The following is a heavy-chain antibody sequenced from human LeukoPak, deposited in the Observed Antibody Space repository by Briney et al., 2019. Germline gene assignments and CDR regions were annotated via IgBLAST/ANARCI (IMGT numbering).Heavy chain of an antibody. V-gene: IGHV4-30-2*01. CDR3: ARDTMFDY. CDR2: IYHSGST. Sequence: PSQTLSLTCTVSGGSISSGGYYWSWIRQPPGKGLEWIGYIYHSGSTYYNPSLKSRVTISVDRSKNQFSLKLSSVTAADTVVYYCARDTMFDYWGQGTLVTVSS. D-gene: IGHD3-10*01. J-gene: IGHJ4*02. CDR1: GGSISSGGYY.